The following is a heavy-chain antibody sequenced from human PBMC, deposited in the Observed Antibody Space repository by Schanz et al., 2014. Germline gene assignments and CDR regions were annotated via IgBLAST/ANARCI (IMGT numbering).Heavy chain of an antibody. Sequence: QVQLVQSGSELTRPGASVKVSCKASGYTFTSYGISWVRQAPGQGLEWMGWISAYNGNTNYAQKLQGRVTMTTDTSTSTAYMELRSLRSDDTAVYYCARDNLVSSSWYNYYGMDVWGQGTTVTVSS. CDR2: ISAYNGNT. CDR3: ARDNLVSSSWYNYYGMDV. D-gene: IGHD6-13*01. V-gene: IGHV1-18*01. CDR1: GYTFTSYG. J-gene: IGHJ6*02.